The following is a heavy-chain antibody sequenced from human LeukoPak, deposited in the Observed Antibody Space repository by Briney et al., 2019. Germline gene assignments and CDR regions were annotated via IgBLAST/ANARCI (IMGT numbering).Heavy chain of an antibody. J-gene: IGHJ4*02. Sequence: GGSLRLSCAACGFTFSSYSMIWVRQAPGRGLEGVSSISSSSSYIYYADSVKGRFTISRDNAKNSLYLQMNSLRAEDTAVYYCARNREMATIWLDYWGQGTLVTVSS. D-gene: IGHD5-24*01. CDR2: ISSSSSYI. CDR1: GFTFSSYS. V-gene: IGHV3-21*01. CDR3: ARNREMATIWLDY.